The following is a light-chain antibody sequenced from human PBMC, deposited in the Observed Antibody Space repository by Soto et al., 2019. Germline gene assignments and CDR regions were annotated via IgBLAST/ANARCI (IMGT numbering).Light chain of an antibody. Sequence: QSALTQPPSASGSPEQSVTFSCTGTSSDVGGYNYVSWYQQHPGKVPKLMVYEVNKRPSGVPDRFSGSKSGNTASLTVSGLQAEDEADYYCTSYAGGNNVFGTGTKVTVL. J-gene: IGLJ1*01. V-gene: IGLV2-8*01. CDR3: TSYAGGNNV. CDR2: EVN. CDR1: SSDVGGYNY.